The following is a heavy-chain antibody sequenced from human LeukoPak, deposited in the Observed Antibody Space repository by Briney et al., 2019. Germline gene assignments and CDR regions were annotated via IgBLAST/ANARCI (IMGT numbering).Heavy chain of an antibody. CDR2: IYPGDSDT. J-gene: IGHJ4*02. V-gene: IGHV5-51*01. Sequence: GESLKISCMGSGYSFSKHWIAWVRQMPGKGLECMGIIYPGDSDTRYSPSFQGQVTISADKSISTAYLQWRTLKASDTAMYYCAREYSGYDSHFDYWGQGTLVTVSS. CDR1: GYSFSKHW. D-gene: IGHD5-12*01. CDR3: AREYSGYDSHFDY.